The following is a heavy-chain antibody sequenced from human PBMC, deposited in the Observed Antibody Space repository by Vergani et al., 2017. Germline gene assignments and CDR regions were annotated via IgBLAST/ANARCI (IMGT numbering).Heavy chain of an antibody. J-gene: IGHJ6*02. D-gene: IGHD2-2*01. V-gene: IGHV1-2*02. CDR3: ARVPYCSSTSCYLRRNYSMDV. Sequence: QVQLVQSGAEVKKPGASVKVSCKASGYTFTGYYMHWVRQAPGQGLEWMGWINPNSGGTNYAQKFQGRVTMTRDTSISTAYMELSRLRSDDTAVYYCARVPYCSSTSCYLRRNYSMDVWGQGTTVTVSS. CDR2: INPNSGGT. CDR1: GYTFTGYY.